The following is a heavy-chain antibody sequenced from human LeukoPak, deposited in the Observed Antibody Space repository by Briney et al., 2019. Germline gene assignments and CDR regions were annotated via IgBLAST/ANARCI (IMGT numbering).Heavy chain of an antibody. Sequence: PGGSLRLSCAASGFIFSDHYMDWVCQAPGKGLEWVGRTRNEANIYTTKYAASVKGRFTISRDDSKNSLYLQMNSLKTEDTAVYYCASPVGATTVRAFDIWGQGQWSPSLQ. V-gene: IGHV3-72*01. CDR3: ASPVGATTVRAFDI. CDR2: TRNEANIYTT. J-gene: IGHJ3*02. D-gene: IGHD1-26*01. CDR1: GFIFSDHY.